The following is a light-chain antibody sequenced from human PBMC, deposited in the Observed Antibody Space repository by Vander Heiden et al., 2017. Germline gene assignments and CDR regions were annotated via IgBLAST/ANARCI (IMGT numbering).Light chain of an antibody. CDR2: GSS. CDR1: QSVRSAY. J-gene: IGKJ1*01. CDR3: QQVGRPGA. Sequence: EIVLTQSPGTLSLSPGERATLSCRASQSVRSAYLAWYQQKPGQAPRLLVYGSSNRANGIPDRFSGSGSGTEFTLTSSRLDPDDFAVYYCQQVGRPGAFGQGTQVEIK. V-gene: IGKV3-20*01.